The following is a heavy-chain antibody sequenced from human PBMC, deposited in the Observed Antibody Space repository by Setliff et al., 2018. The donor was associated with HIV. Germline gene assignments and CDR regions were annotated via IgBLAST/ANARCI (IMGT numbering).Heavy chain of an antibody. CDR3: ARGWELNV. J-gene: IGHJ4*02. CDR1: GYTFTNYY. D-gene: IGHD1-26*01. V-gene: IGHV1-69*13. CDR2: IIPILGTP. Sequence: SVKVSCKASGYTFTNYYIHWVRQAPGQGLEWMGGIIPILGTPNYAQKFKGRLKITADESTSTVYMELSSLRSEDTAVYYCARGWELNVWGQGTPVTVSS.